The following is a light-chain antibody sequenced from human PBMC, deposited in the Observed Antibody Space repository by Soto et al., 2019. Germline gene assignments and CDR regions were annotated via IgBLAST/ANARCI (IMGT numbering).Light chain of an antibody. V-gene: IGLV2-14*01. Sequence: QSVLTQPASVSGSPGKSITISCTGTSSDAGGYNYVAWYQQYPGKAPKLMIYEVSDRPSGVSIRFSGSKSGNTASLTISGLQAEDEADYYCSSYTSSSTLVFGTGTKVTVL. CDR2: EVS. CDR1: SSDAGGYNY. J-gene: IGLJ1*01. CDR3: SSYTSSSTLV.